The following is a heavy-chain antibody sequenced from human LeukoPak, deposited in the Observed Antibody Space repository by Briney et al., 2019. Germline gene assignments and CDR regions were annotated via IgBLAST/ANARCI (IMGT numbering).Heavy chain of an antibody. Sequence: PGRSLRLPCAASGFTFDDYAMHWVRQAPGKGLEWVSGISWNSGNIGYADSVKGRFTIPRDTAKNSLYLQMNSLRAEDTALYYCAKALRRDGYKSSSFDYWGQGTLVTVSS. CDR2: ISWNSGNI. D-gene: IGHD5-24*01. J-gene: IGHJ4*02. V-gene: IGHV3-9*01. CDR1: GFTFDDYA. CDR3: AKALRRDGYKSSSFDY.